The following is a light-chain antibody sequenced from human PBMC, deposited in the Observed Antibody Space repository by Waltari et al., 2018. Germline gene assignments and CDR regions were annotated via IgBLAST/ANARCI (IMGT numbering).Light chain of an antibody. CDR1: QSVDNIS. Sequence: EIVLTQSPGTLSLSPGERATLSCRASQSVDNISLSWYQQKPGQAPRLRIYGSSSRAAGIPHRFSGSGSGANFTLTISRLEPEDFAVYYCQQYGNSPRYSFGQGTKVDI. J-gene: IGKJ2*03. CDR3: QQYGNSPRYS. CDR2: GSS. V-gene: IGKV3-20*01.